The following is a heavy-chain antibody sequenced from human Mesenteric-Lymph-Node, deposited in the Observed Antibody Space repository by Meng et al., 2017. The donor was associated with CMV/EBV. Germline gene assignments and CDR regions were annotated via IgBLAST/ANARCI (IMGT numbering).Heavy chain of an antibody. CDR3: ASSIRAGVVTPALTHYGMDV. CDR1: GGTFSSYA. J-gene: IGHJ6*02. CDR2: IIPIFGTA. Sequence: SVKVSCKASGGTFSSYAISWVRQAPGQGLEWMGGIIPIFGTANYAQKFQGRVTITTDESTSTAYMELSSLRSEDTAVYYCASSIRAGVVTPALTHYGMDVWGQGTTVTVSS. D-gene: IGHD4-23*01. V-gene: IGHV1-69*05.